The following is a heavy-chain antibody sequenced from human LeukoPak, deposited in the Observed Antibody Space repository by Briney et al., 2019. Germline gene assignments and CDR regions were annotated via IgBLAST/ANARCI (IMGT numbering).Heavy chain of an antibody. CDR1: GFTFSSYA. Sequence: GRSLRLSCAASGFTFSSYAMHWVRQAPGKGLEWVAVISYDGSNKYYADSVKGRFTISRDNSKNTLYLQMNSLRAEDTAVYYCARRTGSSRFDYWGQGTLVTVSS. CDR2: ISYDGSNK. V-gene: IGHV3-30-3*01. D-gene: IGHD6-13*01. CDR3: ARRTGSSRFDY. J-gene: IGHJ4*02.